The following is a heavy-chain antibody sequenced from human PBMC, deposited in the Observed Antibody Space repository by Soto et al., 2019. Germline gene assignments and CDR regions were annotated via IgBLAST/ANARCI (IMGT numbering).Heavy chain of an antibody. CDR3: ARDQTGITTTGGGRIDH. J-gene: IGHJ4*02. CDR1: GFTFSTHA. CDR2: VSFDGSNK. Sequence: QVQLVESGGGVVQPGRSRRLSCAASGFTFSTHAMHWVRQAPGKGLECVAIVSFDGSNKYYADSVKGRFTISRDNSKNTLYLQMSGLTPEDTAVYYCARDQTGITTTGGGRIDHWGQGPLVTVSS. D-gene: IGHD1-20*01. V-gene: IGHV3-30-3*01.